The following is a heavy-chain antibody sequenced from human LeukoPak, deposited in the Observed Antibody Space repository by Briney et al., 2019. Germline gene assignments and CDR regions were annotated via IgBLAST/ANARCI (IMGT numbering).Heavy chain of an antibody. CDR2: ISSSGST. J-gene: IGHJ4*02. D-gene: IGHD6-13*01. V-gene: IGHV4-61*02. Sequence: SETLSLTCTVSGGSVSSGDYYWSWIRQPAGKGLEWIGRISSSGSTNYSPSLKSRVTISVDTSKNQFSLRLTSVTAADTAIYYCAREPGIAASWGQGTLVTVSS. CDR3: AREPGIAAS. CDR1: GGSVSSGDYY.